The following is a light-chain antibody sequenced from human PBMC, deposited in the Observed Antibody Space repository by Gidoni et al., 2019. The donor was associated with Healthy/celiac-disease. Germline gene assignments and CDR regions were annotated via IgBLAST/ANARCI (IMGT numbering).Light chain of an antibody. CDR2: KAS. Sequence: DIQMPQSPSTLSASVGDRVTITCRASQSISSWLAWYQQKPGKAPKLLSYKASSLESGVPSRFSGSGSGTEFTITISSLQPDEFATYYCQQYNSYALAFGQGTKVEIK. CDR3: QQYNSYALA. CDR1: QSISSW. J-gene: IGKJ1*01. V-gene: IGKV1-5*03.